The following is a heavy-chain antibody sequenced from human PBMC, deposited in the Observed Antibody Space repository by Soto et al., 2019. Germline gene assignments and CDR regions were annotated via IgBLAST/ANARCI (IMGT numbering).Heavy chain of an antibody. CDR1: GGTFSSYA. CDR2: IIPIFGTA. V-gene: IGHV1-69*14. CDR3: ASVDTAMVYYYYGMDV. J-gene: IGHJ6*02. D-gene: IGHD5-18*01. Sequence: QVQLVQSGAEVKKPGSSVKVSCKASGGTFSSYAISWVRQVPGQGLEWMGGIIPIFGTANYAQKFQGRVTITADKSTSTAYMELSSLRSEDTAVYYCASVDTAMVYYYYGMDVWGQGTTVTVSS.